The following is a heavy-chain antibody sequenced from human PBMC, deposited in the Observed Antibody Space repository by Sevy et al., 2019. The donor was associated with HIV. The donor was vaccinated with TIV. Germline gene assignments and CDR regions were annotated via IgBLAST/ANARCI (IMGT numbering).Heavy chain of an antibody. CDR1: GFTFRTYG. Sequence: GGSLRLSCAASGFTFRTYGMHWVRQAPGKGLEWVAVISYEGSSKYYADSVKGRFTISRDNSKNMLYLQMNSLRAEDTAVYYCARDAGGYNYVPGRYWGQGTLVTVSS. J-gene: IGHJ4*02. V-gene: IGHV3-30*03. CDR2: ISYEGSSK. D-gene: IGHD5-18*01. CDR3: ARDAGGYNYVPGRY.